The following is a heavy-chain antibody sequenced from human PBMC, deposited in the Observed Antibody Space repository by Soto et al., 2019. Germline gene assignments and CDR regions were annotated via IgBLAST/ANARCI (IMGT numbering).Heavy chain of an antibody. CDR1: GGFLSRSGYY. D-gene: IGHD2-21*02. CDR2: IYYTGST. Sequence: SEALSLTSTVSGGFLSRSGYYWGCVRQPPGKGLEWIGSIYYTGSTYYNPALKSRVTISVDTSKNQFSLKLSSVTAADTAVYYCARQGPRVVTPWNAFDIWGQGTMVT. J-gene: IGHJ3*02. V-gene: IGHV4-39*01. CDR3: ARQGPRVVTPWNAFDI.